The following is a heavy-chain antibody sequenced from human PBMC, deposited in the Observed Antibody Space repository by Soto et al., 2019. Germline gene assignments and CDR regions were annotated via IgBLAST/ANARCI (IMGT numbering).Heavy chain of an antibody. Sequence: PGGSLRLPCAASGFTFSSYAMSWVRQAPGKGLEWVSAISGSGGSTYYADSVKGRFTISRDNSKNTLYLQMNSLRAEDTAVYYYAKGYSAHIVVVTVIDWGQGTLVTVSS. CDR3: AKGYSAHIVVVTVID. CDR1: GFTFSSYA. CDR2: ISGSGGST. J-gene: IGHJ4*02. D-gene: IGHD2-21*02. V-gene: IGHV3-23*01.